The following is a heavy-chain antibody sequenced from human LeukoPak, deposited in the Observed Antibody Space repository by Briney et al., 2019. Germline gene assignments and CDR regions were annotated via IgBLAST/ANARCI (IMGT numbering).Heavy chain of an antibody. CDR1: GGSISSYY. J-gene: IGHJ3*02. CDR2: IYYSGST. CDR3: ATESPVVPAAYDAFDI. V-gene: IGHV4-59*05. Sequence: KPSETLSLTCTVSGGSISSYYWSWIRQPPGKGLEWIGSIYYSGSTYYNPSLKSRVTISVDTSKNQFSLKLSSVTAADTAVYYCATESPVVPAAYDAFDIWGQGTMVTVSS. D-gene: IGHD2-2*01.